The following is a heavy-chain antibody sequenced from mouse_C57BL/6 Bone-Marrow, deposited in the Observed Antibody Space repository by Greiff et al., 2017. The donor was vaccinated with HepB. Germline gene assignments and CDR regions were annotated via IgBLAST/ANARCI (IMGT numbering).Heavy chain of an antibody. CDR2: ISSGSSTI. V-gene: IGHV5-17*01. CDR1: GFTFSDYG. J-gene: IGHJ2*01. D-gene: IGHD1-1*01. Sequence: DVHLVESGGGLVKPGGSLKLSCAASGFTFSDYGMHWVRQAPEKGLEWVAYISSGSSTIYYADTVKGRFTISRDNAKNTLFLQMTSLRSEDTAMYYCARPRNYYGSTYFDYWGQGTTLTVSS. CDR3: ARPRNYYGSTYFDY.